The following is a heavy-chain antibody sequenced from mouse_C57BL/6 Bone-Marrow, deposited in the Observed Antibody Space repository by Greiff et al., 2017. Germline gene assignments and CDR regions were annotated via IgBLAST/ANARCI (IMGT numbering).Heavy chain of an antibody. CDR3: ARNTVVATSPSYWYFDV. J-gene: IGHJ1*03. CDR2: INPNNGGT. Sequence: EVQLQQSGPELVKPGASVKISCKASGYTFTDYYMNWVKQSHGKSLEWIGDINPNNGGTSYNQKFKGKDTLTVDKSSSTAYMELRSLTSEDSAVYYCARNTVVATSPSYWYFDVWGTGTTVTVSS. D-gene: IGHD1-1*01. V-gene: IGHV1-26*01. CDR1: GYTFTDYY.